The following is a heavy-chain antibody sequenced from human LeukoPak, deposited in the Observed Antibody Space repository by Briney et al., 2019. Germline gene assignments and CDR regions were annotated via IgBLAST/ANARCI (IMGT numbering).Heavy chain of an antibody. V-gene: IGHV3-23*01. CDR3: AKRSGDY. CDR1: GFTFNNAW. CDR2: ISGSGGST. J-gene: IGHJ4*02. D-gene: IGHD3-10*01. Sequence: PGGSLRLSCAASGFTFNNAWMNWVRQAPGKGLEWVSAISGSGGSTYYADSVKGRFTISRDNSKNTLYLQMSSLRAEDTAVYYCAKRSGDYWGQGTLVTVSS.